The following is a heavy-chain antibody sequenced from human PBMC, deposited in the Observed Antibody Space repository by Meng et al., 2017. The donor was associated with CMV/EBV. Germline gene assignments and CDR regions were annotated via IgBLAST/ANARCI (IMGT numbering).Heavy chain of an antibody. Sequence: GESLKISCVGSGFTFSDYYMSWIRQAPGKGLEWVSYISSSGSTIYYADSVKGRFTISRDNAKNSLYLQMNSLRAEDTAVYYCARDRDGNYRYYYGLDVWGQGTTVTVSS. V-gene: IGHV3-11*01. CDR1: GFTFSDYY. CDR3: ARDRDGNYRYYYGLDV. D-gene: IGHD4-11*01. CDR2: ISSSGSTI. J-gene: IGHJ6*02.